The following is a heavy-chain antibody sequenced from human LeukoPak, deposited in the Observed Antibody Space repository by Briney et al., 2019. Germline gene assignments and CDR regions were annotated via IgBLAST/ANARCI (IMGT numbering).Heavy chain of an antibody. CDR1: GGSISSYY. D-gene: IGHD3-22*01. V-gene: IGHV4-34*01. CDR3: ARGLNYYDSSGYLGY. J-gene: IGHJ4*02. CDR2: INHSGST. Sequence: PSETLSLTCTVSGGSISSYYWSWIRQPPGKGLEWIGEINHSGSTNYNPSLKSRVTISVDTSKNQFSLKLSSVTAADTAVYYCARGLNYYDSSGYLGYWGQGTLVTVSS.